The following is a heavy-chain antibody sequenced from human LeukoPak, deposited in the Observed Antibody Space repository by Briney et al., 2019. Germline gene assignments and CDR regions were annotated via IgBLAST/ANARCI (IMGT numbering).Heavy chain of an antibody. CDR1: GFSLSTSGMC. CDR2: IDWDDDK. Sequence: SGPALVKPTQTLTLTCTFSGFSLSTSGMCVSWIRQPPGKALEWLALIDWDDDKYYSTSLKTRLTISKDTSKNQVVLTMSNMDPVDTATYYCVLSLMGYWFSFGPWGQGTLVTVSS. D-gene: IGHD3-22*01. J-gene: IGHJ5*02. CDR3: VLSLMGYWFSFGP. V-gene: IGHV2-70*01.